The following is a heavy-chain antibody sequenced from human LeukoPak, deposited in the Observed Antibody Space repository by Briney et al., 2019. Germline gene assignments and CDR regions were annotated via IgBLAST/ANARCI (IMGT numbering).Heavy chain of an antibody. CDR3: ARGEWELGYYMDV. CDR2: IYHSGST. D-gene: IGHD1-26*01. CDR1: GYSISSGYY. V-gene: IGHV4-38-2*02. J-gene: IGHJ6*03. Sequence: PXETLSLTCTVSGYSISSGYYWGWIRQPPGKGLEWIGSIYHSGSTYYNPSLKSRVTISVDTSKNQFSLKLSSVTAADTAVYYCARGEWELGYYMDVWGKGTTVTISS.